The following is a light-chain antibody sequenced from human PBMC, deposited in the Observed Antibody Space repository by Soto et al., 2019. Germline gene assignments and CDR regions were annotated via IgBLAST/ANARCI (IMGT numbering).Light chain of an antibody. CDR3: YSHAGSSTLV. Sequence: QSALTQPASVSGSPGQSITISCTGTSSDVGSDNLVSWYQQHPGKVPKLMIYEVIKRPSGVSNRFSGSKSGNTASLTISGLQAEDEADYYCYSHAGSSTLVFGGGTKLTVL. V-gene: IGLV2-23*02. CDR2: EVI. J-gene: IGLJ2*01. CDR1: SSDVGSDNL.